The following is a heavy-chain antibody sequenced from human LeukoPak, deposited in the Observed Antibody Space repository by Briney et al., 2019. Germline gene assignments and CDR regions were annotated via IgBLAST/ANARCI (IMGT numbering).Heavy chain of an antibody. Sequence: GASVKVSCKASGYTFTSYGNSWVRQAPGRGLEWMGWISAYDGNTNYAQKLQGRVTMTTDTSTSTAYMELRSLRSDDTAVYYCARIDGSGYFDYWGQGTLVTVSS. D-gene: IGHD3-22*01. CDR2: ISAYDGNT. CDR3: ARIDGSGYFDY. CDR1: GYTFTSYG. J-gene: IGHJ4*02. V-gene: IGHV1-18*01.